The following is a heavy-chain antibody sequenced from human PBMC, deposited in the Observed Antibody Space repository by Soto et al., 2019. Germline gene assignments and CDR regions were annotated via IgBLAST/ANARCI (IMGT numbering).Heavy chain of an antibody. V-gene: IGHV1-46*03. CDR2: INPSIGTT. J-gene: IGHJ4*02. CDR1: GYTFTSYY. CDR3: ISTLGARFDY. Sequence: ASVKVSCKASGYTFTSYYMHWVRQAPGQGLEWMGVINPSIGTTTYAQKFQGRVTMTSDTCTSSVYMEVSSLRSEDTAVYYCISTLGARFDYWGQGTLVTVSS. D-gene: IGHD1-26*01.